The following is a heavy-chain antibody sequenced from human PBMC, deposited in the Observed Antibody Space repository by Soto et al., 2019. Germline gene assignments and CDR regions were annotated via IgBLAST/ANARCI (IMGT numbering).Heavy chain of an antibody. CDR2: IYYSGST. CDR3: AARPHNYYGLDL. Sequence: SETLSLTCTVSGGSISSYYWSWIRQPPGKGLEWIGYIYYSGSTNYNPSLKSRVTISVDTSKNQFSLKMTSITAADAGLYYCAARPHNYYGLDLWGQGTTVTVSS. J-gene: IGHJ6*02. V-gene: IGHV4-59*12. D-gene: IGHD3-10*01. CDR1: GGSISSYY.